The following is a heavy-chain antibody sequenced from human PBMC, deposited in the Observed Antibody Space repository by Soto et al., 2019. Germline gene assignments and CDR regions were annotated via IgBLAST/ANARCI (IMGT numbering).Heavy chain of an antibody. CDR3: ARDRACSSTSCYRSWFDP. D-gene: IGHD2-2*02. V-gene: IGHV3-30-3*01. Sequence: HGGSLRLSCAASGFTFSSYAMHWVRQAPGKGLEWVAVISYDGSNKYYADSVKGRFTISRDNSKNTLYLQMNSLRAEDTAVYYCARDRACSSTSCYRSWFDPWGQGTLVTVSS. CDR2: ISYDGSNK. J-gene: IGHJ5*02. CDR1: GFTFSSYA.